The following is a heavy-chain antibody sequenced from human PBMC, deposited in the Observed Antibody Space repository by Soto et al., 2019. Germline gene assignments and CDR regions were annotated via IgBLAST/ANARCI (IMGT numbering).Heavy chain of an antibody. CDR3: ARVPLI. CDR2: VYNSGST. V-gene: IGHV4-59*02. J-gene: IGHJ4*02. D-gene: IGHD2-8*01. Sequence: SETLSLTCTVSAGSGNSYYWSWIRQPPGKGLEWIGYVYNSGSTYYNPSLKSRVTISVDRSKNQFSLKLSSVTAADTAVYYCARVPLIWGQGTLVTVSS. CDR1: AGSGNSYY.